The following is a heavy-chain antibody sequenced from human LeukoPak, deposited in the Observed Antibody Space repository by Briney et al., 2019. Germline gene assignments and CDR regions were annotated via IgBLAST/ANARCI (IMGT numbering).Heavy chain of an antibody. V-gene: IGHV4-4*07. J-gene: IGHJ4*02. D-gene: IGHD3-22*01. CDR3: ARAEVLPDFYDTSGGFDY. CDR2: IYTSGST. CDR1: GGSISSYY. Sequence: SETLSLTCTVSGGSISSYYWSWIRQPAGKGLEWIGRIYTSGSTNYNPSLKSRVTISVETSKNQFSLKLSSVTAADTAVYYCARAEVLPDFYDTSGGFDYWGQGTLVTVSS.